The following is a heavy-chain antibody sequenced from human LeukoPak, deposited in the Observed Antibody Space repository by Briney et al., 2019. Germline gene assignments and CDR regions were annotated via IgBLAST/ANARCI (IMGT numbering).Heavy chain of an antibody. CDR2: IYYSGST. CDR1: GGSISSYY. V-gene: IGHV4-59*01. Sequence: SGTLSLTCTVSGGSISSYYWSWIRQPPGKGLEWIGYIYYSGSTNYNPSLKSRVTISVDTSKNQFSLKLSSVTAADTAVYYCASRKGMYSSGWYAPSYWYFDLWGRGTLVTVSS. CDR3: ASRKGMYSSGWYAPSYWYFDL. J-gene: IGHJ2*01. D-gene: IGHD6-19*01.